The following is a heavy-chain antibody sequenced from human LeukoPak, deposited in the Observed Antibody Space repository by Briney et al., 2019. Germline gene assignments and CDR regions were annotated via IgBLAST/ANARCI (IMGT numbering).Heavy chain of an antibody. CDR3: ARDRLGSYEY. V-gene: IGHV1-46*01. CDR1: GYTFTSYY. CDR2: INPSGGST. J-gene: IGHJ4*02. D-gene: IGHD1-26*01. Sequence: GASVKVSCKASGYTFTSYYMHWVRQAPGQGLEWMGIINPSGGSTSYAQKFQGRVTMTRDTSISTAYMELSRLRSDDTAIYYCARDRLGSYEYWGQGTLVTVSS.